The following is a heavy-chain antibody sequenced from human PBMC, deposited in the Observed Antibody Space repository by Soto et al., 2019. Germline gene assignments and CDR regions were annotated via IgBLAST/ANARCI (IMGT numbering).Heavy chain of an antibody. CDR1: GYTFTSYW. Sequence: GESLKISCKGSGYTFTSYWIGWVRQMPGKGLEWMGIIFPGDSDTRYSPSFQGQVTISADKSISTAYLQWSSLKASDTAMYYCARQRHYGDYSYYYYGMDVWGQGTTVTVSS. CDR3: ARQRHYGDYSYYYYGMDV. J-gene: IGHJ6*02. CDR2: IFPGDSDT. V-gene: IGHV5-51*01. D-gene: IGHD4-17*01.